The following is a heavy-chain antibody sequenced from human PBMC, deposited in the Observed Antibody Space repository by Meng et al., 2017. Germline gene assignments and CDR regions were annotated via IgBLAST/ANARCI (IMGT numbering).Heavy chain of an antibody. CDR2: INHSGST. V-gene: IGHV4-34*01. CDR1: GGSFSGYY. Sequence: QVQLQEWGAGLLKPSETLSLPCAVYGGSFSGYYWSWIRQPPGKGLEWIGEINHSGSTNYNPSLKSRVTISVDTSKNQFSLKLSSVTAADTAVYYCARVPTYYYDSSGYYLFDYWGQGTLVTVSS. CDR3: ARVPTYYYDSSGYYLFDY. J-gene: IGHJ4*02. D-gene: IGHD3-22*01.